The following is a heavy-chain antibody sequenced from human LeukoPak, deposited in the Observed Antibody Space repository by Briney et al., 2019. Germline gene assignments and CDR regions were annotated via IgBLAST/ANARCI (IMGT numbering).Heavy chain of an antibody. CDR2: IYYSGST. Sequence: SETLSLTCTVSGDSINTHYWSWIRQPPGKGLEWIGYIYYSGSTNYNPSLKSRVSISVDTSKNQFSLKLSSVTAADTAVYYCARVGYSMGGDYYYYYYMDVWGKGTTVTVSS. V-gene: IGHV4-59*08. CDR3: ARVGYSMGGDYYYYYYMDV. D-gene: IGHD6-13*01. CDR1: GDSINTHY. J-gene: IGHJ6*03.